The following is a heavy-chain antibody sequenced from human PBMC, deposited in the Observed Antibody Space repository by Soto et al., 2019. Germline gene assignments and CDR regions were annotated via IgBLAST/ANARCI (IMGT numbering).Heavy chain of an antibody. J-gene: IGHJ4*02. D-gene: IGHD1-26*01. V-gene: IGHV4-61*08. CDR1: GGSVNSDDYY. CDR3: AREYSNSPEAFDS. Sequence: PSETLSLTCTVSGGSVNSDDYYWSWIRQPPGKGLEWIGYIYSTGRTNYNPSLMSRVAISLDTSRNQFSLKLSSVTAADTAAFYCAREYSNSPEAFDSWGQGTLVTVSS. CDR2: IYSTGRT.